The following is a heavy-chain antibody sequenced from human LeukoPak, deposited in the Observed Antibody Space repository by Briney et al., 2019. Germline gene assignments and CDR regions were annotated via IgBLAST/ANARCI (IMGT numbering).Heavy chain of an antibody. CDR2: INWNGGST. CDR1: GFTFDDYG. J-gene: IGHJ4*02. Sequence: GGSLRLSCAASGFTFDDYGMSWVRQAPGKGLEWVSGINWNGGSTGYADSVKGRFTISRDNAKNSLYLQMNSLRAEDTVLYYCARGTYYDFWSGYPDFDYWGQGTLVTVSS. V-gene: IGHV3-20*04. D-gene: IGHD3-3*01. CDR3: ARGTYYDFWSGYPDFDY.